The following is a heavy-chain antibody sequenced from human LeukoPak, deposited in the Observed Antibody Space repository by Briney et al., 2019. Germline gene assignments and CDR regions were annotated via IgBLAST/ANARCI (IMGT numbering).Heavy chain of an antibody. CDR1: GSAFSRSW. CDR2: INNDASRT. J-gene: IGHJ4*02. D-gene: IGHD3-22*01. V-gene: IGHV3-74*01. CDR3: AKEGRGSMLVVLQGEY. Sequence: GGSLRLSCAASGSAFSRSWIHWVRQAPGKGLVWVSYINNDASRTTYADSVRGRFIISRDNAKYTVSLQMNSLRAEDTAVYYCAKEGRGSMLVVLQGEYWGQGTLVTVSS.